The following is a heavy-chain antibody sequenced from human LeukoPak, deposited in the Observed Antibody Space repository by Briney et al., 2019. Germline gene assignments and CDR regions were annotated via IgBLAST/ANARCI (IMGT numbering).Heavy chain of an antibody. CDR2: ISPDSATI. CDR3: ARVRGPTVYTYYLDV. D-gene: IGHD1-14*01. CDR1: GFTFSNAW. V-gene: IGHV3-48*04. J-gene: IGHJ6*03. Sequence: GGSLRLSCAASGFTFSNAWMSWVRQAPGKGLEWVSYISPDSATIYYADSVKGRFTISRDHAKNSLYLQMSSLRAEDTALYSCARVRGPTVYTYYLDVWGKGTAVTVSS.